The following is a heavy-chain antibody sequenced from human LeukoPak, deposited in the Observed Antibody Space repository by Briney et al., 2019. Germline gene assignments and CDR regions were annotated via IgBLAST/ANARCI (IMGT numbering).Heavy chain of an antibody. Sequence: PSETLSLTCAVYGGSFSGSYWSWIRQPPGKGLEWIGEINHSGSTNYNPSLKSRVTISVDTSKSQLSLKLSSVTAADTAVYYCARGGDYDFWSGKNYYYYYMDVWGKGTTVTVSS. V-gene: IGHV4-34*01. J-gene: IGHJ6*03. CDR1: GGSFSGSY. CDR3: ARGGDYDFWSGKNYYYYYMDV. D-gene: IGHD3-3*01. CDR2: INHSGST.